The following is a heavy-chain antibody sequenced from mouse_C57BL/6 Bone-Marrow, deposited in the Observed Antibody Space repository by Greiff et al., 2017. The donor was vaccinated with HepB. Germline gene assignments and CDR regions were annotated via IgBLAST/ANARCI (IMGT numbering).Heavy chain of an antibody. CDR1: GYTFTDYY. CDR3: APGNWDVGNFDY. D-gene: IGHD4-1*01. CDR2: INPNNGGT. J-gene: IGHJ2*01. V-gene: IGHV1-26*01. Sequence: VQLQQSGPELVKPGASVKISCKASGYTFTDYYMNWVKQSHGKSLEWIGDINPNNGGTSYNQKFKGKATLTVDKSSSTAYMELRSLTSEDSAVYYCAPGNWDVGNFDYWGQGTTLTVSS.